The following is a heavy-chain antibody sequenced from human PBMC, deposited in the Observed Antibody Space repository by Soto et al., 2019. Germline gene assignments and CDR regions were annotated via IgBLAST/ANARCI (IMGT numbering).Heavy chain of an antibody. CDR2: ISAYNGNT. D-gene: IGHD5-18*01. J-gene: IGHJ4*02. CDR1: GYTFTSYG. Sequence: GASVKVSCKASGYTFTSYGISWVRQAPGQGLEWMGWISAYNGNTNYAQKLQGRVTMTTDTSTSTAYMELRSLRSDDTAVYYCARDAVGDTAMDHNDYCGQGTRVTVYS. CDR3: ARDAVGDTAMDHNDY. V-gene: IGHV1-18*04.